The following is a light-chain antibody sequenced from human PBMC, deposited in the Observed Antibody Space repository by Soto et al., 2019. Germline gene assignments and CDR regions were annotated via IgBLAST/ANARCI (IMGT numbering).Light chain of an antibody. J-gene: IGLJ1*01. CDR3: GSWDSSLSAYV. V-gene: IGLV1-51*01. Sequence: QSLLRQPPSVSASPGQNVTISCSGSSSNIGGNSVSWYQQLPGTAPKLLIYDDNKRPSGIPDRFSGSKSGTSATLGITGFQTGDEADYYCGSWDSSLSAYVFGTGTKV. CDR2: DDN. CDR1: SSNIGGNS.